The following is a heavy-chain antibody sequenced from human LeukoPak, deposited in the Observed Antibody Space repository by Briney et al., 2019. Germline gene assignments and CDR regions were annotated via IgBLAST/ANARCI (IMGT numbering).Heavy chain of an antibody. CDR1: GYTFTNYF. CDR3: AREGSGQGANHFYYMDV. V-gene: IGHV1-46*01. Sequence: ASVKVSCKASGYTFTNYFLHWVRQAPGQGLEWMGMINPSGDSRTYAQKFQGRVTMTRDMSMSTVYMELSSLRSEDTAVYYCAREGSGQGANHFYYMDVLGKGTTVTVSS. CDR2: INPSGDSR. J-gene: IGHJ6*03. D-gene: IGHD3-10*01.